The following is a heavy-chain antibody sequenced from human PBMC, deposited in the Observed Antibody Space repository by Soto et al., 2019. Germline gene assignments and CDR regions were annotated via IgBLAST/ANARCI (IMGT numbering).Heavy chain of an antibody. CDR1: GFTFTRYS. J-gene: IGHJ4*02. Sequence: GGSLRLSCAASGFTFTRYSMNWVRQAPGKGLEWVSSISSTTNYIYYADSMKGRFTVTRDNAKNSVYLEMTSLSAEDTAVYYCARESEDLTSNFDYWGQGTLVTVSS. CDR2: ISSTTNYI. CDR3: ARESEDLTSNFDY. V-gene: IGHV3-21*01.